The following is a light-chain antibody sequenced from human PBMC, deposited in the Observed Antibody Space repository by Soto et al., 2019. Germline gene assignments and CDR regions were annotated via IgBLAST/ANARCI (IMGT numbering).Light chain of an antibody. Sequence: AIQMTQSPSSLSASVGDRVTITCRASQDIRSELGWYQQRPGKPPKFLIYAASNLKSGVPSRFSGSGSGTDFTLTISSLQPEDFATYYCLQDNTYPWTFGQGTKV. CDR3: LQDNTYPWT. CDR1: QDIRSE. J-gene: IGKJ1*01. CDR2: AAS. V-gene: IGKV1-6*01.